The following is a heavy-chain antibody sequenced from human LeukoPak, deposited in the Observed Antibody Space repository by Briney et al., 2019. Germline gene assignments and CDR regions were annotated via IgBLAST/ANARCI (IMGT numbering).Heavy chain of an antibody. J-gene: IGHJ4*02. CDR1: GFTFSSYT. CDR2: ISGSGGST. V-gene: IGHV3-23*01. Sequence: GGSLRLSCAASGFTFSSYTMNWFRQAPGKGLEWVSVISGSGGSTFYADSVKGRFTISRDNSKNTLYLQMNSLRAEDTAVYYCARLAHQTDFDYSNYVALDYWGQGTLVTVSS. D-gene: IGHD4-11*01. CDR3: ARLAHQTDFDYSNYVALDY.